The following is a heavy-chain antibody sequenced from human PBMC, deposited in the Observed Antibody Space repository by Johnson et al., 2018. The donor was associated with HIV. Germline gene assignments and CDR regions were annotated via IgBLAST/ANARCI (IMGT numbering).Heavy chain of an antibody. CDR1: GFTFSSYW. CDR3: ARDKVAGFAFDI. J-gene: IGHJ3*02. CDR2: IYSGGST. V-gene: IGHV3-66*01. Sequence: VQLVESGGGVVQPGGSLRLSCAASGFTFSSYWMSWVRQAPGKGLEWVSVIYSGGSTYYADSVKGRFTISRDNSKNTLYLQMNSLRAEDTAVYYCARDKVAGFAFDIWGQGTMVTVSS. D-gene: IGHD6-19*01.